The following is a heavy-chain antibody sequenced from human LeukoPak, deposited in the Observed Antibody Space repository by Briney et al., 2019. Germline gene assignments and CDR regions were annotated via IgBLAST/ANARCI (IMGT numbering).Heavy chain of an antibody. CDR2: VYYTGTT. CDR3: ARQSDPHYHYGLDF. CDR1: GGSIKNYY. J-gene: IGHJ6*02. V-gene: IGHV4-59*01. Sequence: PSETLSLTCALSGGSIKNYYWSWIRQPLGKGLEWIGYVYYTGTTSYNPSLKSRVTISVETSKNQFSLTLNSVTAADTAVYHCARQSDPHYHYGLDFWGQGTTVIVSS.